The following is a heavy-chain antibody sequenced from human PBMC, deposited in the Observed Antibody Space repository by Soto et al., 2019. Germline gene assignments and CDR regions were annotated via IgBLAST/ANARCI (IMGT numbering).Heavy chain of an antibody. CDR3: ARAPYQLLSYERDDAFDI. CDR1: GFTFSSYS. Sequence: GGSLRLSCAASGFTFSSYSMNWVRQAPGKGLEWVSYISSSSSTIYYADSVKGRFTISRDNAKNSLYLQMNSLRAEDTAVYYCARAPYQLLSYERDDAFDIWGQGTMVTVSS. V-gene: IGHV3-48*01. CDR2: ISSSSSTI. J-gene: IGHJ3*02. D-gene: IGHD2-2*01.